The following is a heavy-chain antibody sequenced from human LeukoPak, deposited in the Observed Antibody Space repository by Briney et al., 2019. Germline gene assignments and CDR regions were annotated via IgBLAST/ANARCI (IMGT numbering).Heavy chain of an antibody. V-gene: IGHV3-53*01. D-gene: IGHD2-2*01. CDR2: IYSDGST. Sequence: PGGSLRLSCAASGFIVSSNYMSWVRQAPGKGLEWVSIIYSDGSTYYADSVKGRFTISRDNFTNILYFDMNSLRVEDTAVYYCARDFCSSEACPFSDDAFDIWGQGTKVTVSS. CDR3: ARDFCSSEACPFSDDAFDI. CDR1: GFIVSSNY. J-gene: IGHJ3*02.